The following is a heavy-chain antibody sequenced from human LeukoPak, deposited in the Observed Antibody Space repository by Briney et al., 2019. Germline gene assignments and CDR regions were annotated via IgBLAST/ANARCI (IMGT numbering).Heavy chain of an antibody. J-gene: IGHJ4*02. CDR3: AKESPYRAPTRTYYFDY. Sequence: GGSLRLSCAASGFTFSSYAMSWVRQAPGKGLEWVSAISGSDGRLFYVDSVKGRFTISRDNSRNTLFLQMNSLRAEDTALYYCAKESPYRAPTRTYYFDYWGRGTLVTVSS. V-gene: IGHV3-23*01. D-gene: IGHD1-14*01. CDR1: GFTFSSYA. CDR2: ISGSDGRL.